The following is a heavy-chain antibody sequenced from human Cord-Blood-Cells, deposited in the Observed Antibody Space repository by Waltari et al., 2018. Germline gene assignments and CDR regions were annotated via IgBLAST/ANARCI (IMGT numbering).Heavy chain of an antibody. CDR1: GFTVSSNY. J-gene: IGHJ3*02. V-gene: IGHV3-53*01. CDR3: ARFTYGDAFDI. Sequence: EVQLVESGGGLIQPGGSLRLSCAASGFTVSSNYMSWVRQAPGEGLGWVAVSYRGGSTDYADPEKGRFTISRDNSKNALYLQMNSLRAEDTAVYYCARFTYGDAFDIWGQGTMVTVSS. D-gene: IGHD4-17*01. CDR2: SYRGGST.